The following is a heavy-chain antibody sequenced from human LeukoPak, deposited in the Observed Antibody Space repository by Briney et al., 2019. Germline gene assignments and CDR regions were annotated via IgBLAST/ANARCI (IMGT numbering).Heavy chain of an antibody. D-gene: IGHD3-10*01. CDR1: GYTFTSYG. Sequence: GASVKVSCKASGYTFTSYGVSWVRQAPGQGLEWMRWISAYNGNTNYAQKLQGRVTMTTDTSTSTAYMELRSLRSDDTAVYYCARDRNIRDVWFADLDYWGQGTLVTVSS. V-gene: IGHV1-18*01. CDR2: ISAYNGNT. J-gene: IGHJ4*02. CDR3: ARDRNIRDVWFADLDY.